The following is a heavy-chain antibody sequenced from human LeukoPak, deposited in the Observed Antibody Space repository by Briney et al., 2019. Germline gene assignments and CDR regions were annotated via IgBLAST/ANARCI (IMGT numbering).Heavy chain of an antibody. CDR2: TYYRSKWYN. CDR3: ARGDGRPTMVRGVGRAEYFQH. Sequence: SQTLSLTYAISGDSVSSNSAAWNWIRQSPSRGLEWLGRTYYRSKWYNDYAVSVKSRITINPDTSKNQFSLQLNSVTPEDTAVYYCARGDGRPTMVRGVGRAEYFQHWGQGTLVTVSS. V-gene: IGHV6-1*01. D-gene: IGHD3-10*01. CDR1: GDSVSSNSAA. J-gene: IGHJ1*01.